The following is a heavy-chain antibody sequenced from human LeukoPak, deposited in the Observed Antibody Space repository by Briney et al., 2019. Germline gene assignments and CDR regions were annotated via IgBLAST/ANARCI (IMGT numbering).Heavy chain of an antibody. Sequence: GGSLRLSCAASGFTFRSYGLHWVRQAPGKGLEWVAFISYDGSDKNYADSVKGRFTISRDNSKNTLYLQMNSLRTEDTAVYYCAKSAYYEYVWGSYRYYYFDTWGQGTLVTVSS. CDR2: ISYDGSDK. V-gene: IGHV3-30*18. CDR1: GFTFRSYG. CDR3: AKSAYYEYVWGSYRYYYFDT. J-gene: IGHJ4*02. D-gene: IGHD3-16*02.